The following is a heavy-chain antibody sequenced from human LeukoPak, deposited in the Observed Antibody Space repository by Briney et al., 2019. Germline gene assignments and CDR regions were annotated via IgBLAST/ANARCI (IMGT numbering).Heavy chain of an antibody. CDR1: GFTFSSYS. D-gene: IGHD3-22*01. CDR3: ARSHMYYYDSSGYLASDY. J-gene: IGHJ4*02. CDR2: ISSSSSYI. V-gene: IGHV3-21*01. Sequence: GGSLRLSCAASGFTFSSYSMNWVRQAPGKGLEWVSSISSSSSYIYYADSVKGRFTISRDKAKNSLYLQMNSLRAEDTAVYYCARSHMYYYDSSGYLASDYWGQGTLVTVSS.